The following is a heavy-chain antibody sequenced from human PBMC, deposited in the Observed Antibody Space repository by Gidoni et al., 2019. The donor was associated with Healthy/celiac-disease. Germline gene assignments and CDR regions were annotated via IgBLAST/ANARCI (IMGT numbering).Heavy chain of an antibody. J-gene: IGHJ6*02. D-gene: IGHD6-13*01. CDR3: AKDLAAAGITPRYYYGMDV. V-gene: IGHV3-9*01. CDR1: GFPFDDYA. Sequence: EVQLVESGGGLVQPGRSLRLSCAASGFPFDDYALHWVRQAPGKGLEWVSGISWNSGSIGYADSVKGRFTISRDNAKNSLYLQMNSLRAEDTALYYCAKDLAAAGITPRYYYGMDVWGQGTTVTVSS. CDR2: ISWNSGSI.